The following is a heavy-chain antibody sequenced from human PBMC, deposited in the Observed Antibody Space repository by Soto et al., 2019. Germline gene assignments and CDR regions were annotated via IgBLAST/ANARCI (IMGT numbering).Heavy chain of an antibody. CDR2: INPASGHT. V-gene: IGHV1-3*01. CDR1: GYTFTTYA. Sequence: ASVKVSCKASGYTFTTYALHWVRQAPGQRPEWMGWINPASGHTKYSKKFQDRVTITRDTSGSTGYMELSSLRSEDTAVYYCGRSVVGATGEILYNAMDVWGQGTTVTVSS. CDR3: GRSVVGATGEILYNAMDV. D-gene: IGHD1-26*01. J-gene: IGHJ6*02.